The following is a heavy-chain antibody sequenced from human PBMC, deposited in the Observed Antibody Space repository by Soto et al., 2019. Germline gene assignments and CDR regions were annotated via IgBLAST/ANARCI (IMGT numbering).Heavy chain of an antibody. D-gene: IGHD3-9*01. CDR3: ARDTSPPGTKKLRYYYYYYYGMDV. CDR1: GFTFSSYS. Sequence: GGSLRLSCAASGFTFSSYSMNWVRQAPGKGLEWVSSISSSSSYIYYADSVKGRFTISRDNAKNSLYLQMNSLRAEDTAVYYCARDTSPPGTKKLRYYYYYYYGMDVWGQGTTVTVSS. V-gene: IGHV3-21*01. CDR2: ISSSSSYI. J-gene: IGHJ6*02.